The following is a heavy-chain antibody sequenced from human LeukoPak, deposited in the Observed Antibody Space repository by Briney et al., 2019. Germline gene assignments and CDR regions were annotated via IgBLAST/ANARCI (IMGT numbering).Heavy chain of an antibody. CDR2: IYYSGST. J-gene: IGHJ6*04. CDR1: GGSITSSSYY. D-gene: IGHD2-15*01. CDR3: ARRLGYCSGGSCYRRFDV. Sequence: PSETLSLTCTVSGGSITSSSYYWGWIRQPPGKGLEWIGSIYYSGSTYYNPSLKSRVTISVDTSKNQFSLKLSSVTAADTAVYYCARRLGYCSGGSCYRRFDVWGKGTTVTISS. V-gene: IGHV4-39*07.